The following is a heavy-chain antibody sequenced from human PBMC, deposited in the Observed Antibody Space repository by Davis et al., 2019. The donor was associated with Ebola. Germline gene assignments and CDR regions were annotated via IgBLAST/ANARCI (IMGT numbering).Heavy chain of an antibody. CDR3: ARGTGIAAAGPRYYYYYGMDV. D-gene: IGHD6-13*01. Sequence: GESLKISCKGSGYSFTSYWIGWVRQMLGKGLEWMGIIYPGYSDTRYSPFFQGQVTISADKSISTAYLQWSSLKASDTAMYYCARGTGIAAAGPRYYYYYGMDVWGQGTTVTVSS. CDR1: GYSFTSYW. CDR2: IYPGYSDT. V-gene: IGHV5-51*01. J-gene: IGHJ6*02.